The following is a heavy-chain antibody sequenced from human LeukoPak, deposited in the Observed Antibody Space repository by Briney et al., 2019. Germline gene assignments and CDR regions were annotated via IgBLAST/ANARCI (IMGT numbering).Heavy chain of an antibody. CDR1: GYTFTSYY. CDR2: IIPSGGDT. CDR3: ARRSSWFSLNY. J-gene: IGHJ4*02. V-gene: IGHV1-46*01. D-gene: IGHD6-13*01. Sequence: ASVKVSCTASGYTFTSYYIHWVRQAPGQGLEWMVVIIPSGGDTTYAQKFQGRVTMTRDTSTSTVYLELSSLRSDDTAVYFCARRSSWFSLNYWGQGTLVTVSS.